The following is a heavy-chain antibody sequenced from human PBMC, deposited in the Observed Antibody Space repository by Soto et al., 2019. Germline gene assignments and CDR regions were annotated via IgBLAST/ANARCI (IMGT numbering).Heavy chain of an antibody. D-gene: IGHD6-19*01. CDR2: IYYSGST. CDR3: ARDRGDVSGQYSSGWYFDY. Sequence: SETLSLTCTVSGGSISSYYWSWIRQPPGKGLEWIGYIYYSGSTNYNPSLKSRVTISVDTSKNQFSLKLSSVTAADTAVYYCARDRGDVSGQYSSGWYFDYWGQGTLVTVSS. V-gene: IGHV4-59*01. J-gene: IGHJ4*02. CDR1: GGSISSYY.